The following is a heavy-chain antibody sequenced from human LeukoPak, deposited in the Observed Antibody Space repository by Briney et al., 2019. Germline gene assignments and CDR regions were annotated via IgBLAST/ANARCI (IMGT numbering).Heavy chain of an antibody. Sequence: SGGSLRLSCAASGFTFSSYAMSWVRKPPGKGLEWVSAISGSGGSTYYADSVKGRCTISRDNSKNTLYLQMNSLRAEDTAVYYCAKDRFASGDFDYWGKGTLVTVSS. V-gene: IGHV3-23*01. CDR1: GFTFSSYA. D-gene: IGHD1-26*01. CDR2: ISGSGGST. CDR3: AKDRFASGDFDY. J-gene: IGHJ4*02.